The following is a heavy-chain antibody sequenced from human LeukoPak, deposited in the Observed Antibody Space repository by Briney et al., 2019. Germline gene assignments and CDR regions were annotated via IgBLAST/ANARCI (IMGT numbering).Heavy chain of an antibody. J-gene: IGHJ1*01. Sequence: ASVKVSCKASGYTFSTFGIIWVRQAPGQGLEWMGWISAHYGNTNYAQKFQGGLTMTTDTSTTTAYMELRSLRSGDTAVYYCATDGCGGDCYSANSQHWGQGTLVTVSS. D-gene: IGHD2-21*02. CDR2: ISAHYGNT. V-gene: IGHV1-18*01. CDR3: ATDGCGGDCYSANSQH. CDR1: GYTFSTFG.